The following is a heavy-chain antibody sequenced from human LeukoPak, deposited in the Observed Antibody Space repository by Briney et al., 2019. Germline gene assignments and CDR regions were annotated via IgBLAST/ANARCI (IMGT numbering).Heavy chain of an antibody. D-gene: IGHD3-10*01. V-gene: IGHV4-59*01. J-gene: IGHJ5*02. CDR1: GGSISSYY. CDR3: ARVPSRYYYGSGSYHSSARFDP. CDR2: IYYSGST. Sequence: SETLSLTCTVSGGSISSYYWSWIRQLPGKGLEWIGYIYYSGSTNYNPSLKSRVTISVDTSKNQFSLKLSSVTAADTAVYYCARVPSRYYYGSGSYHSSARFDPWGQGTLVTVSS.